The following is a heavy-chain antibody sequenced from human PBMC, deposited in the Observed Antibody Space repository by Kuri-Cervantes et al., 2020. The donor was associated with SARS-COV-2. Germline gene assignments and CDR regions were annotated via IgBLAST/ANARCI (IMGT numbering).Heavy chain of an antibody. CDR2: IYYSGST. V-gene: IGHV4-39*01. Sequence: SETLSLTCTVSGGSISSSSYYWGWIRQPPGKGLEWIGSIYYSGSTYYNPSLESRVTISVDTSKNQFSLKLSSVTAADTAVYYCARLSPPKDAFDIWGQGTMVTVSS. D-gene: IGHD3-16*02. CDR1: GGSISSSSYY. CDR3: ARLSPPKDAFDI. J-gene: IGHJ3*02.